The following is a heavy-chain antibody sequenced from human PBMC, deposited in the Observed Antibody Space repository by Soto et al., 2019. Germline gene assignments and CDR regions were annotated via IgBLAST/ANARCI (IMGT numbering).Heavy chain of an antibody. CDR2: MNPNSGNT. CDR1: GYTFTSYD. CDR3: ASPAGERDHDAFDI. Sequence: ASVKVSCKASGYTFTSYDINWVRQATGQGLEWMGWMNPNSGNTGYAQKFQGRVTMTRNTSISTAYMELSSLRSEDTAVYYCASPAGERDHDAFDIWGQGTMVTVSS. V-gene: IGHV1-8*01. D-gene: IGHD2-21*01. J-gene: IGHJ3*02.